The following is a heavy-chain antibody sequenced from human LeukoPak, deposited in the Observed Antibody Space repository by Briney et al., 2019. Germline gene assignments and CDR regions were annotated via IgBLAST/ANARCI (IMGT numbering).Heavy chain of an antibody. CDR1: GGTFISYA. V-gene: IGHV1-69*13. CDR3: ARGDGYNWYYFDY. CDR2: IIPIFGTA. J-gene: IGHJ4*02. Sequence: ASVKVSCKASGGTFISYAISWVRQAPGQGLEWMGGIIPIFGTANYAQKFQGRVTITADESTSTAYMELSSLRSEDTAVYYCARGDGYNWYYFDYWGQGTLVTVSS. D-gene: IGHD5-24*01.